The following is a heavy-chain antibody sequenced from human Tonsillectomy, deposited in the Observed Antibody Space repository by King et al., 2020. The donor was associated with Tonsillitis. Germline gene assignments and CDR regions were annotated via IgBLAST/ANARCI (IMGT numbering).Heavy chain of an antibody. Sequence: VQLVESGGGVVQPGRSLRLSCAASGFIFSSYAMHWVRQAPGKGLEWVAVISYDGSNKYYADSVKGRFTISRDNSKNTLYLQMNSLRGEDTAVYYCARVEYVAWFPLSEAFAYSGQGILVTVAS. CDR2: ISYDGSNK. D-gene: IGHD3-9*01. CDR3: ARVEYVAWFPLSEAFAY. V-gene: IGHV3-30*04. J-gene: IGHJ4*02. CDR1: GFIFSSYA.